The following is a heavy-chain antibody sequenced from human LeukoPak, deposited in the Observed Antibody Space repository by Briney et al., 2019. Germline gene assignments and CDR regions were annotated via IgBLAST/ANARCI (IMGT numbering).Heavy chain of an antibody. Sequence: GGSLRLSCAASGFTFRSYWMSWVRQAPGKGLDWVANIKQDGSGKYYVDSVKGRFTISRDNAKNSLYLLMNSLRAEDTAVYYCARVAPRGYDFWSGFDCWGQGTLVTVSS. CDR1: GFTFRSYW. V-gene: IGHV3-7*01. J-gene: IGHJ4*02. D-gene: IGHD3-3*01. CDR3: ARVAPRGYDFWSGFDC. CDR2: IKQDGSGK.